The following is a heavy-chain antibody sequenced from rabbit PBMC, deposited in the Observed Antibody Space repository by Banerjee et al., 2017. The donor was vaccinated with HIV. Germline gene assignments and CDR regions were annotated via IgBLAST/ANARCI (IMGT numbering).Heavy chain of an antibody. V-gene: IGHV1S40*01. J-gene: IGHJ4*01. CDR3: ARAGGGVYYHFKL. CDR2: IYGGSSSNT. Sequence: QSLEESGGDLVKPGASLTLTCTASGFSFSSSYWICWVRQAPGKGLEWVACIYGGSSSNTYYASWAKGRFTISKTSSTTVTLQMTSLTAADTATYFCARAGGGVYYHFKLWGPGTLVTVS. CDR1: GFSFSSSYW. D-gene: IGHD1-1*01.